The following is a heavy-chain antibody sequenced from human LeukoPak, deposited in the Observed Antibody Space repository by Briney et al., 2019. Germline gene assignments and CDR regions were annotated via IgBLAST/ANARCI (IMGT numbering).Heavy chain of an antibody. D-gene: IGHD4-23*01. J-gene: IGHJ4*02. CDR1: GFTFDDYA. Sequence: PGGSLRLSCAASGFTFDDYAMHWVRQAPGKGLEWVSGISWNSGSIGYADSVKGRFTISRDNAKNSLYLQMNSLRAEDTALYYCAKDIGGNSGIDYWGQGTLVTVSS. CDR2: ISWNSGSI. V-gene: IGHV3-9*01. CDR3: AKDIGGNSGIDY.